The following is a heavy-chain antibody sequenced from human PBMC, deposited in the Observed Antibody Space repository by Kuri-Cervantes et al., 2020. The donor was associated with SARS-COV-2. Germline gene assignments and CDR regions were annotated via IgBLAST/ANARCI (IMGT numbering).Heavy chain of an antibody. D-gene: IGHD5-18*01. CDR1: GFTFSSYA. J-gene: IGHJ4*02. CDR2: ISSNGGST. Sequence: GESLKISCAASGFTFSSYAMHWVRQAPGKGLEYVSAISSNGGSTYYANSVRGRFTISRDNSKNTLYLQMNSLRAEDTAVYYCARDRGYNYGYFDYWGQGTLVTVSS. V-gene: IGHV3-64*01. CDR3: ARDRGYNYGYFDY.